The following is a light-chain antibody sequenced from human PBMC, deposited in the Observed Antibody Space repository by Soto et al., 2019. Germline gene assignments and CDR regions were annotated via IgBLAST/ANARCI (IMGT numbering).Light chain of an antibody. CDR3: HQYSSFWT. V-gene: IGKV3-20*01. CDR1: QSFTINY. J-gene: IGKJ1*01. Sequence: IVLTQSPGTVSLSPGERATLAFGASQSFTINYLAWYQQKPGQAPRLLIYGASSRATGIPDRFSGSGSGTDFTLTISRLEPEDSAVYYCHQYSSFWTFGQGTKVDIK. CDR2: GAS.